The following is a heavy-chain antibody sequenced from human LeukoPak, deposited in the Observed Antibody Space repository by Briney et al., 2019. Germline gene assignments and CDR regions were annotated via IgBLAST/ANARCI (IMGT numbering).Heavy chain of an antibody. CDR1: GGSFSGYY. V-gene: IGHV4-34*01. CDR2: INHSGST. Sequence: SETPSLTCAVYGGSFSGYYWSWIRQPPGKGLEWIGEINHSGSTNYNPSLKSRVTISVDTSKNQFSLKLSSVTAADTAVYYCARGQFQRDYWGQGTLVIVSS. J-gene: IGHJ4*02. CDR3: ARGQFQRDY.